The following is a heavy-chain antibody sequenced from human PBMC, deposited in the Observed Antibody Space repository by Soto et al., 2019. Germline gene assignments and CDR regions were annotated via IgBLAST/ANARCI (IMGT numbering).Heavy chain of an antibody. CDR1: GYSISSGYY. Sequence: KPSETLSLTCAVSGYSISSGYYWGWIRQPPGKGLEWIGSISHSGSTYYNPSLKSRVTISVDTSKNQFSLKLVSVTAADTAVYYCATRTSGYWNYGMDVWGQETTVT. D-gene: IGHD2-8*02. CDR2: ISHSGST. V-gene: IGHV4-38-2*01. CDR3: ATRTSGYWNYGMDV. J-gene: IGHJ6*02.